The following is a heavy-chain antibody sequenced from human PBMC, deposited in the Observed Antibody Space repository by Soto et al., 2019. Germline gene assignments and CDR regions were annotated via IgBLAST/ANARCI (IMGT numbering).Heavy chain of an antibody. CDR3: TAVPFWSVYYRPVVFDI. D-gene: IGHD3-3*01. Sequence: ASVKVSCKPPGLTFTSSAVQRVGQARGQRRKSIEWSVVRSSNKNYAQKFQERVTITRDMSTSTAYMKLSSLRSEDTAVYYCTAVPFWSVYYRPVVFDIWGQGTLVPVSS. J-gene: IGHJ3*02. CDR1: GLTFTSSA. V-gene: IGHV1-58*01. CDR2: SVVRSSNK.